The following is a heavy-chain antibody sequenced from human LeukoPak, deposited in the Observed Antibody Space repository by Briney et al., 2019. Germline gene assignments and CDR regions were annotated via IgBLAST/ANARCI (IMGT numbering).Heavy chain of an antibody. Sequence: ASVEVSCKASGYTFTSYDINWVRQATGQGLEWMGWMNPNSGNTGYAQKFQGRVTMTRNTSINTAYMELSSLRSEDTAMYYCARAKVDNFKRWLQLKGEYYFDYWGQGTLVTVST. CDR3: ARAKVDNFKRWLQLKGEYYFDY. CDR2: MNPNSGNT. V-gene: IGHV1-8*01. J-gene: IGHJ4*02. CDR1: GYTFTSYD. D-gene: IGHD5-24*01.